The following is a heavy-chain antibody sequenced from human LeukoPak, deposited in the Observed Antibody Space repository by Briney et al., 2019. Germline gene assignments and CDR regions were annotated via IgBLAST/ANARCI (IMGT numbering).Heavy chain of an antibody. D-gene: IGHD6-13*01. Sequence: KASETLSLTCTVSGGSISSYYWSWIRQPPGKGLEWIGYIYYSGSTNYNPSLKSRVTISVDTSKNQFSLKLSSVTAADTAVYYCARYSPAAGATNYFDYWGQGTLVTVSS. CDR1: GGSISSYY. CDR3: ARYSPAAGATNYFDY. CDR2: IYYSGST. J-gene: IGHJ4*02. V-gene: IGHV4-59*08.